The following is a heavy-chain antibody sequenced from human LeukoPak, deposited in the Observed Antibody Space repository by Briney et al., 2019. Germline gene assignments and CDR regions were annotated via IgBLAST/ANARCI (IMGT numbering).Heavy chain of an antibody. CDR1: GYTFSNNG. CDR3: AREGGAYCSGGSCYSVLDY. V-gene: IGHV1-18*01. CDR2: ISAYNGNT. D-gene: IGHD2-15*01. Sequence: ASVKVSWKASGYTFSNNGISWVRQAPGQGLEWMGWISAYNGNTKYAQNLQGRVTMTTDTSTSTAYMELRSLRSDDTAVYYCAREGGAYCSGGSCYSVLDYWGQGTLVTVSS. J-gene: IGHJ4*02.